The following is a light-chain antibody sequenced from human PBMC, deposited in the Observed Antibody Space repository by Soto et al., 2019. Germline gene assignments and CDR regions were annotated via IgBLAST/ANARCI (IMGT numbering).Light chain of an antibody. V-gene: IGKV1-17*01. Sequence: DIQMTQTPSSLSASVGDRVTITCRASQGIRNDLAWYQQKPGKAPKRLIYAASSLQSGVPSRCSGSGSGTEFTFTISSLQPEDCATYYCLQHNSYAQTCGQGTKVEIK. CDR2: AAS. CDR3: LQHNSYAQT. CDR1: QGIRND. J-gene: IGKJ1*01.